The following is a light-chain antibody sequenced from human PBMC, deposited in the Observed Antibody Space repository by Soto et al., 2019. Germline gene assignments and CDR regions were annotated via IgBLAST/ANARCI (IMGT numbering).Light chain of an antibody. V-gene: IGKV3-20*01. Sequence: EKVMTQSPATLSVSPGERATLSCRASQSVSSNLAWYQQKPGQAPRLLIYGASSRATGIPVRFSGSGSGTDFTLTISRLEPEDFAVYYCQQYGSSSWTFGQGTKVDIK. CDR2: GAS. CDR3: QQYGSSSWT. CDR1: QSVSSN. J-gene: IGKJ1*01.